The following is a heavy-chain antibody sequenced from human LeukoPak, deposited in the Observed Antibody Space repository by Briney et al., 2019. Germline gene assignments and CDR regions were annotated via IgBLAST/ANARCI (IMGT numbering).Heavy chain of an antibody. Sequence: GGSLRLSCAASGFSVSQHEMHWVRQAPGKGLEWVGRIKSKTDGGTTDYAAPVKGRSTISRDDSKNTLYLQMNSLKTEDTAVYYCTTQVIGESWEDYWGQGTLVTVSS. J-gene: IGHJ4*02. CDR1: GFSVSQHE. CDR3: TTQVIGESWEDY. V-gene: IGHV3-15*07. CDR2: IKSKTDGGTT. D-gene: IGHD3-10*01.